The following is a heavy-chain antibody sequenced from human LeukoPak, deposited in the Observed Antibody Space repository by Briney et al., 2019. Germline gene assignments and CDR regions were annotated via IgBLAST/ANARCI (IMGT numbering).Heavy chain of an antibody. J-gene: IGHJ5*02. D-gene: IGHD3-3*01. Sequence: GESLKISCKGSGYSFTTYWIGWVRQMPVKGLEWMGIIYPYDSDTKYSPSFQGQVTISADKSTSTAFLHWSSLKASDSAMYYCARIPGIFGVTENWFDPWGQGTLVTVSS. CDR2: IYPYDSDT. CDR1: GYSFTTYW. CDR3: ARIPGIFGVTENWFDP. V-gene: IGHV5-51*01.